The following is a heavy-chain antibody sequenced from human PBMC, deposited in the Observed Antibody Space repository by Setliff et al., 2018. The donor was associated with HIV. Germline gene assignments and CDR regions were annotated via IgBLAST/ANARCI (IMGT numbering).Heavy chain of an antibody. J-gene: IGHJ3*01. V-gene: IGHV4-61*02. D-gene: IGHD5-18*01. CDR2: FYNRGNT. Sequence: SETLSLTCTVSGGSISSGSYYWSWIRQPAGKGLEWSGRFYNRGNTYYNPSLKSRVIMAVDTSKNQFSLKLSFVTAADTAVYYCARDGWDVDTAMVGLWGQGTMVTVSS. CDR3: ARDGWDVDTAMVGL. CDR1: GGSISSGSYY.